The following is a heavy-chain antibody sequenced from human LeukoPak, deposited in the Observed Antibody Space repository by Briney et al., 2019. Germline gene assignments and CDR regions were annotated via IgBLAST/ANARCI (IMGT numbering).Heavy chain of an antibody. D-gene: IGHD1-26*01. CDR1: GFTFSSYA. Sequence: GGSLRLSCAASGFTFSSYAMSWVRQAPGKGLEWVSAISGSGVSTYYADSVKGRFTISTENSKNTLYLQMNSLRAEDTAVYYCAKDFPPGVGYGMDVWGQGTTVTVSS. CDR2: ISGSGVST. J-gene: IGHJ6*02. CDR3: AKDFPPGVGYGMDV. V-gene: IGHV3-23*01.